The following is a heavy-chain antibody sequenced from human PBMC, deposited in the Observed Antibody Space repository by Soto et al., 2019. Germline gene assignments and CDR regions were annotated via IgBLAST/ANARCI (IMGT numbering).Heavy chain of an antibody. Sequence: PGGSLRLSCAVSGFDVGTNYMSWVRQAPGKGLEWVSHIYSGGNTNYADSVKGRFTISRDASKNTLYLQMNSLRAEDTAVYYCARVDWNVGRHYWGHGPLVTVS. CDR3: ARVDWNVGRHY. J-gene: IGHJ4*01. CDR1: GFDVGTNY. CDR2: IYSGGNT. V-gene: IGHV3-53*01. D-gene: IGHD3-9*01.